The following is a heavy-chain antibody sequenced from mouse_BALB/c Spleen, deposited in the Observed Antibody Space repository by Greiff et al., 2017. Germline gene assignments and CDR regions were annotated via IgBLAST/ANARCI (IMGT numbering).Heavy chain of an antibody. CDR2: ISYSGST. CDR1: GYSITSDYA. CDR3: ARRGIYYGSSYDYFGY. D-gene: IGHD1-1*01. V-gene: IGHV3-2*02. J-gene: IGHJ2*01. Sequence: EVMLVESGPGLVKPSQSLSLTCTVTGYSITSDYAWYLLRPFPGNKLELMGYISYSGSTSYNPSLKRRISITRDTSKNQFFLQLNSVTTEDTATYDCARRGIYYGSSYDYFGYWGQGTTLTVSS.